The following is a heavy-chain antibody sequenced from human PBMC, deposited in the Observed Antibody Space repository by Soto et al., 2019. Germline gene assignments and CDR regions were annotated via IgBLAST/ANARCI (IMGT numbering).Heavy chain of an antibody. D-gene: IGHD1-26*01. J-gene: IGHJ4*02. CDR3: TYSGSYFDY. Sequence: PGGSLRLSCAASGFTFSSYWMSWVRQAPGKGLEWVANIKEDGSEKNYVDSVKGRFTISRDNAKNSLYLQMNSLRAEDTAVYYCTYSGSYFDYWGQGTLVTVSS. V-gene: IGHV3-7*02. CDR1: GFTFSSYW. CDR2: IKEDGSEK.